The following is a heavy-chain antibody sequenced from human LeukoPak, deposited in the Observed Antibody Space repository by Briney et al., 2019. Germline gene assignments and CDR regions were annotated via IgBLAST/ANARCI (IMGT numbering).Heavy chain of an antibody. Sequence: SETLSLTCTVSGDSISSYYWSWIRQPPGKGLEWIGYIYHSESTNRGSTGYNPSLKSRVSVSVDTSKNQFSLKLSSVTAADTAVYYCARGQYTGYPTHWGQGTLVTVSS. D-gene: IGHD5-12*01. CDR1: GDSISSYY. V-gene: IGHV4-59*12. J-gene: IGHJ4*02. CDR3: ARGQYTGYPTH. CDR2: IYHSESTNRGST.